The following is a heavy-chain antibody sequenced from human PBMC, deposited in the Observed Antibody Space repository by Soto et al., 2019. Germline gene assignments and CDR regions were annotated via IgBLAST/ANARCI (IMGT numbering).Heavy chain of an antibody. Sequence: QVQLVESGGGVVQPGRSLRLSCAASGFTFSSHGMHWVRQAPGKGLEWVAVIWYDGSDKYYADSVKGRFTISRDNSKNTVYLQMNSLRAEDTAVYYCAREPPIAGAILDQWGQGTLVTVSS. CDR1: GFTFSSHG. CDR3: AREPPIAGAILDQ. D-gene: IGHD1-26*01. CDR2: IWYDGSDK. V-gene: IGHV3-33*01. J-gene: IGHJ4*02.